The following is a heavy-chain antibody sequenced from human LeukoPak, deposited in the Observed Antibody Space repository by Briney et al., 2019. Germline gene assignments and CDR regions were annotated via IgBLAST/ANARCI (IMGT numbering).Heavy chain of an antibody. CDR2: IKEDGSEK. J-gene: IGHJ3*02. D-gene: IGHD3-10*01. V-gene: IGHV3-7*03. CDR1: GFTFSSYW. CDR3: ARLHSAVYYGDAFDI. Sequence: GGSLRLSCAVSGFTFSSYWMTWVRQAPGKGLEWVAKIKEDGSEKYYVDSVKGRFTVSRDNVKNSLFLQMNSLRVEDTAAYYCARLHSAVYYGDAFDIWGQGTMVTVSS.